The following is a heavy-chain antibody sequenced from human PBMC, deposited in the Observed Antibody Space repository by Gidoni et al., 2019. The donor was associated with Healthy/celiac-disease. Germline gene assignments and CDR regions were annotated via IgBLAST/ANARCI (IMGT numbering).Heavy chain of an antibody. J-gene: IGHJ5*02. D-gene: IGHD3-3*01. CDR2: IYYSGST. V-gene: IGHV4-39*01. CDR1: GGSISSSSYY. CDR3: ARTHDYDFWSGGMAWFDP. Sequence: QLQLQESGPGLVKPSETLSLTCTVSGGSISSSSYYWGWIRQPPGKGLGGIGSIYYSGSTDYNPSLKSRVTISVDTSKIQFSLKLSSVTAADTAVYYCARTHDYDFWSGGMAWFDPWGQGTLVTVSS.